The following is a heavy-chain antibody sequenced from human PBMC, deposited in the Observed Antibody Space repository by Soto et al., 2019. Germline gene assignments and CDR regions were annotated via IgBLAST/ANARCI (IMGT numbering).Heavy chain of an antibody. J-gene: IGHJ4*02. CDR2: ISSSSSTI. V-gene: IGHV3-48*01. CDR1: GFTFSSYS. CDR3: ARVVSDGDSGYDY. Sequence: GGSLRLSCAASGFTFSSYSMNWVRQAPGKGLEWVSYISSSSSTIYYADSVKGRFTISRDNAKNSLYLQMNSLRAEDTAVYYCARVVSDGDSGYDYWGQGTLVTVS. D-gene: IGHD5-12*01.